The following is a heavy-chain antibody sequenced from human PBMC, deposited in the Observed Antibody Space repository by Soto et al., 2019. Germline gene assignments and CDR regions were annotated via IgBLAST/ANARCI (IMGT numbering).Heavy chain of an antibody. J-gene: IGHJ4*02. CDR2: ISTYKGNT. CDR1: GYTFTSYG. V-gene: IGHV1-18*01. CDR3: ATRSPAFDY. Sequence: QVQLVQSGPEVKKPGASVKVSCKTSGYTFTSYGISWVRQSPGQGLEWMGWISTYKGNTNYAQKFQGRLTMTTDTSTSTAYMELRSVRSDDTAVYYCATRSPAFDYWGQGTLVTASS.